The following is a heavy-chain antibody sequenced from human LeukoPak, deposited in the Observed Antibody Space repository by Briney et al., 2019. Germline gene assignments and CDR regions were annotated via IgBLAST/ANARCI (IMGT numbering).Heavy chain of an antibody. D-gene: IGHD2-15*01. V-gene: IGHV1-69*05. CDR3: ARGEEYCSGGSCYVLFDY. Sequence: GASVKVSCKASGYTFTGYYMHWVRQAPGQGLEWMGGIIPIFGTANYAQKFQGRVTITTDESTSTAYMELSSLRSEDTAVYYCARGEEYCSGGSCYVLFDYWGQGTLVTVSS. CDR1: GYTFTGYY. J-gene: IGHJ4*02. CDR2: IIPIFGTA.